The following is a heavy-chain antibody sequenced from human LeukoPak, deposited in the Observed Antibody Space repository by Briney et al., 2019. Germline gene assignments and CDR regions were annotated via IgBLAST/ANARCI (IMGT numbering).Heavy chain of an antibody. Sequence: SVKVSCKASGGTFSIYAISWVRQAPGQGLEWMGRIIPILGIAKYAQKFQGRGTNTADKSTSTAYMELSSLRSEDTAVYYCARDIGITMVRGVIHAFDIWGQGTMVTVSS. CDR1: GGTFSIYA. V-gene: IGHV1-69*04. CDR3: ARDIGITMVRGVIHAFDI. D-gene: IGHD3-10*01. CDR2: IIPILGIA. J-gene: IGHJ3*02.